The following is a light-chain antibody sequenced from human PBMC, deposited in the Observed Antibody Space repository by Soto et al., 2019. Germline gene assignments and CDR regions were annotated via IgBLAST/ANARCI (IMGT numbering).Light chain of an antibody. CDR2: DVS. CDR3: SSYTSSSTLV. CDR1: SSDVGGYNY. V-gene: IGLV2-14*01. J-gene: IGLJ2*01. Sequence: QSVLTQPASVSGSPGQSITISCTGTSSDVGGYNYVSWYQQHPGKAPKLMIYDVSNRPSGLSNRFSGSKSGNTASLTISGLQADDEADYYCSSYTSSSTLVFGGGTKLTVL.